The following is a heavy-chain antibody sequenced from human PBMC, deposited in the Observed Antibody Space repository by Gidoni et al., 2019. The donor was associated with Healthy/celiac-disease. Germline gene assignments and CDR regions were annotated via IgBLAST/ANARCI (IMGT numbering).Heavy chain of an antibody. J-gene: IGHJ4*02. CDR2: ISSSSSYI. Sequence: EVQLVESGGGLVKPGGSLRLSCAASGFTFSSYSMNWVRQAPGKGLEWLSSISSSSSYIYYADSVKGRFTISRDNAKNSLYLQMNSLRAEDTAVYYCASDPPYYYDSSGYYFDYWGQGTLVTVSS. D-gene: IGHD3-22*01. CDR3: ASDPPYYYDSSGYYFDY. CDR1: GFTFSSYS. V-gene: IGHV3-21*01.